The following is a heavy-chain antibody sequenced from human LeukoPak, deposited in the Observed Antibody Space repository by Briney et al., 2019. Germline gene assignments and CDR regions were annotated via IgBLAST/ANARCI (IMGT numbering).Heavy chain of an antibody. CDR3: AKDLIDDGGN. D-gene: IGHD3-22*01. V-gene: IGHV3-33*06. J-gene: IGHJ6*04. CDR1: GFTFSSYG. CDR2: IWYDGSNK. Sequence: GRSLRLSCAASGFTFSSYGMHWVRQAPGKGLEWVAVIWYDGSNKYYADSVKGRFTISRDNSKNTLYLQMNSLRAEDTGVYYCAKDLIDDGGNWGKGTTVTVSS.